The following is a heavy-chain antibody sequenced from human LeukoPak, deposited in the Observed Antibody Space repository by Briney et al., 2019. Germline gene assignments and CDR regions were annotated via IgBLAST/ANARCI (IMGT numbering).Heavy chain of an antibody. J-gene: IGHJ4*02. CDR3: ARLSPDYGAHFDY. Sequence: GGSLTLSCAASGFTFSSYSMNWVRQAPGKGLEWVSYISSSSSYIYYADSVKGRFTIYRDNAKNSLYLQMNSLRAEDTAVYYCARLSPDYGAHFDYWGQGTLVTVSS. CDR2: ISSSSSYI. D-gene: IGHD4-17*01. V-gene: IGHV3-21*01. CDR1: GFTFSSYS.